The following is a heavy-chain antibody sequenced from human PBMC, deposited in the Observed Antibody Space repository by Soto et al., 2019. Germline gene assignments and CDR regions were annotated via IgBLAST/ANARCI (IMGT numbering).Heavy chain of an antibody. CDR1: GGTFSSYA. J-gene: IGHJ5*02. CDR2: IIPIFGTA. Sequence: QVQLVQSGAEVKKPGSSVKVSCKASGGTFSSYAISWVRQAPGQGLEWMGGIIPIFGTANYAQKFQGRVTITADESTSTAYMKLSSLRSEDTAVYYCASLSGYSYARPLEGWFDPWGQGTLVTVSS. D-gene: IGHD5-18*01. CDR3: ASLSGYSYARPLEGWFDP. V-gene: IGHV1-69*01.